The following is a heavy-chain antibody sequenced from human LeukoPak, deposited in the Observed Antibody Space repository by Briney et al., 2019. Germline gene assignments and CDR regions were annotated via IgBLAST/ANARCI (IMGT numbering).Heavy chain of an antibody. V-gene: IGHV3-53*01. Sequence: GGSLRLSCAASGFTVSSNYISWVRQAPGKGLEWVSVIYSGGSTYYADSVKGRFTISRDNSKNTLYLQMNSLRAEDTAVYYCARTPSGYSLADFDYWGQGTLVTVSS. CDR3: ARTPSGYSLADFDY. D-gene: IGHD5-18*01. CDR1: GFTVSSNY. CDR2: IYSGGST. J-gene: IGHJ4*02.